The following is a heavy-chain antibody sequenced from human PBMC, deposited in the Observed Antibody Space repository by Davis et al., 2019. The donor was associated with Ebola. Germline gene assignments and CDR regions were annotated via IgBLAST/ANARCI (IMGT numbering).Heavy chain of an antibody. CDR3: AREGESIAARQCWFDP. CDR2: INPNSGGT. CDR1: GYTFSSYG. J-gene: IGHJ5*02. Sequence: ASVKVSCKASGYTFSSYGIGWVRQAPGQGFEWMGRINPNSGGTNYAQKFQGRVTMTRDTSISTAYMELSRLRSDDTAVYYCAREGESIAARQCWFDPWGQGTLVTVSS. D-gene: IGHD6-6*01. V-gene: IGHV1-2*06.